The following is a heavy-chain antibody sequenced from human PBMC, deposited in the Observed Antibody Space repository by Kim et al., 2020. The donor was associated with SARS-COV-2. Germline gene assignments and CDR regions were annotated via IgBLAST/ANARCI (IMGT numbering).Heavy chain of an antibody. J-gene: IGHJ4*01. CDR2: IYYSGST. CDR1: GGSISSSSYY. D-gene: IGHD3-3*01. Sequence: SETLSLTCTVSGGSISSSSYYWGWIRQPPGKGLEWIGNIYYSGSTYYNPSLKSRVTISVDTSKNQFSLKLSSVTAADTAVYYCARQVLKGITIFGVVTPDYFDNW. V-gene: IGHV4-39*01. CDR3: ARQVLKGITIFGVVTPDYFDN.